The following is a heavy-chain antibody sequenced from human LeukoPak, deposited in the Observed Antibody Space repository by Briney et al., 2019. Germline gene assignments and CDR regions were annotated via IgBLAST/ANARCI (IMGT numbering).Heavy chain of an antibody. CDR3: ARCTDSSGGRAFDI. V-gene: IGHV3-48*01. J-gene: IGHJ3*02. Sequence: PGGSLRLSCAASGFTFSSYSMNWVRQAPGKGLEWVSYISSSSSTIYYADSVKGRFTISRDNAKNSLYLQMNSLRAEDTAVYYCARCTDSSGGRAFDIWGQGTMVTVSS. CDR2: ISSSSSTI. CDR1: GFTFSSYS. D-gene: IGHD6-25*01.